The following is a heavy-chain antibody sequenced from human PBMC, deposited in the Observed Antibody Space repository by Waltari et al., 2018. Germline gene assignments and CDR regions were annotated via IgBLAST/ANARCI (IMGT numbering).Heavy chain of an antibody. D-gene: IGHD3-10*01. V-gene: IGHV1-69-2*01. Sequence: EVQLVQSGAEVKKPGATVKISCKASGYTFTDYYMHWVQQAPGKGLEWMGRVDPEDGETIYAEKFQGRVTITADTSTDTAYMELSSLRSEDTAVYYCATDIHYYGSGSYFVLDYWGQGTLVTVSS. CDR1: GYTFTDYY. CDR3: ATDIHYYGSGSYFVLDY. CDR2: VDPEDGET. J-gene: IGHJ4*02.